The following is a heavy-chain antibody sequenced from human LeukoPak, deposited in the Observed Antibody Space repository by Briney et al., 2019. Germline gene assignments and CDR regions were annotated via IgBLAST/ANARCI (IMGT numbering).Heavy chain of an antibody. CDR1: GGSFSGYY. CDR3: ARSVYYDSSGLDP. Sequence: PSETLSLTCAVYGGSFSGYYWSWIRQPPGKGLEWIGEINHSGSTNYNPSLKSRVTISVGTSKNQFSLKLSSVTAADTAVYYCARSVYYDSSGLDPWGQGTLVTVSS. J-gene: IGHJ5*02. CDR2: INHSGST. V-gene: IGHV4-34*01. D-gene: IGHD3-22*01.